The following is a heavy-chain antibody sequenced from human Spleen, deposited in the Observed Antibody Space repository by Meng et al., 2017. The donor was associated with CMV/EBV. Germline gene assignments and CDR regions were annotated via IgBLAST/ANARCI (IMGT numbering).Heavy chain of an antibody. CDR1: GFTFSSCE. D-gene: IGHD6-19*01. J-gene: IGHJ3*02. CDR2: IKSKTDGGTT. Sequence: GGSLRLSCAASGFTFSSCEMNWVRQAPGKGLEWVGRIKSKTDGGTTDYAAPVKGRFTISRDDSKNTLYLQMNSLKTEDTAVYYCTTEISGWYPRRLPGDDAFDIWGQGTMVTVSS. V-gene: IGHV3-15*01. CDR3: TTEISGWYPRRLPGDDAFDI.